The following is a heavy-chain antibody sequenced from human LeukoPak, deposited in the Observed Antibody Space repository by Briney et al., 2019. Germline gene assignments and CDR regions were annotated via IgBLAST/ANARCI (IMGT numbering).Heavy chain of an antibody. V-gene: IGHV4-38-2*02. CDR3: ARTRYYYDSSGYYY. J-gene: IGHJ4*02. CDR1: GYSISSGSS. Sequence: SETLSLTCTVSGYSISSGSSWGWIRQPPGKGLEWFGSIYYSGSTYYNPSLKSRVTISVDTSKNQFSLKLSSVTAADTAVYYCARTRYYYDSSGYYYWGQGTLVTVSS. D-gene: IGHD3-22*01. CDR2: IYYSGST.